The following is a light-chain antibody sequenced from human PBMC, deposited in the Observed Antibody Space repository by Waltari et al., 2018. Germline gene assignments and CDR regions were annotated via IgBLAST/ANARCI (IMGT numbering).Light chain of an antibody. Sequence: DIQMTQSPSTLSASVGDRVTITCRASQSISSWLAWYQQKPGKVPKLLIYKASTLESGVPSRISGSGSGTEFILTISSLQPDDFATYYCQQYVGDWAFGQGTKVEIK. V-gene: IGKV1-5*03. CDR3: QQYVGDWA. CDR2: KAS. J-gene: IGKJ1*01. CDR1: QSISSW.